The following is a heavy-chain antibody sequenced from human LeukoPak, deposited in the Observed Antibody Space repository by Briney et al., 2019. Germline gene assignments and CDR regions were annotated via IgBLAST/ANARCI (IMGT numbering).Heavy chain of an antibody. CDR3: ARHDSSSSWDLFDY. Sequence: SETLSLTCTVSGGSISGSSYYWGWIRQPPGKGLEWIGSIYYSGSTYYNPSLKSRVTISVDTSKNQFSLKLSSVTAADTAVYYCARHDSSSSWDLFDYWGQGTLVTVSS. D-gene: IGHD6-13*01. V-gene: IGHV4-39*01. J-gene: IGHJ4*02. CDR2: IYYSGST. CDR1: GGSISGSSYY.